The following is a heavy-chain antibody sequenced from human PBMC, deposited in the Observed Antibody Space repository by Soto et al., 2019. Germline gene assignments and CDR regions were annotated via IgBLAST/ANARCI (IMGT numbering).Heavy chain of an antibody. CDR1: GGSISSGDYY. Sequence: QVQLQESGPGLVKPSQTLSLTCSVSGGSISSGDYYWSWIRQPPGKGLEWIGYIYYSGSTYYHPSLKSRVTISVDTSKNQFSLKLSSVTAADTAVYYCARERPDGARLDPWGQGTLVTVSS. CDR2: IYYSGST. D-gene: IGHD6-6*01. CDR3: ARERPDGARLDP. J-gene: IGHJ5*02. V-gene: IGHV4-30-4*01.